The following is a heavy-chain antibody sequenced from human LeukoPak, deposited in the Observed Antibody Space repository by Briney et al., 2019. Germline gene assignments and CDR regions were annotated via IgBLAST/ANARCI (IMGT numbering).Heavy chain of an antibody. Sequence: GGSLRLSCAASRFTLSSYWMHWVRQAPGKGLVWVSRINTDGSSTNYADSVKGRFTISRDNAMNTLYLQMNNLRAEDTAVYYCASRTGDYWGQGTLVTVSS. CDR2: INTDGSST. V-gene: IGHV3-74*01. J-gene: IGHJ4*02. D-gene: IGHD1-14*01. CDR1: RFTLSSYW. CDR3: ASRTGDY.